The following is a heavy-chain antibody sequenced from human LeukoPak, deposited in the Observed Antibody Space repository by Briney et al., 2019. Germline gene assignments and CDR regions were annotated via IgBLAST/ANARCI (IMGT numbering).Heavy chain of an antibody. D-gene: IGHD6-19*01. CDR3: AKRAVAGAYFDY. CDR1: GFTFSSYA. J-gene: IGHJ4*02. CDR2: ISGSGGST. Sequence: GGFLRLSCSASGFTFSSYAMHWVRQAPGKGLEWVSAISGSGGSTYYADSVKGRFTISRDNSKNTLYLQMNSLRAEDTAVYYCAKRAVAGAYFDYWGQGTLVTVSS. V-gene: IGHV3-23*01.